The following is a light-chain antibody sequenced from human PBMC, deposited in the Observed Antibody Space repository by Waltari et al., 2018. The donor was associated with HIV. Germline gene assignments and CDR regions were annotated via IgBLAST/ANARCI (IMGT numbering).Light chain of an antibody. V-gene: IGLV2-14*03. CDR3: SSYSSSTALVV. J-gene: IGLJ2*01. CDR1: SRDVGGYRY. CDR2: DVS. Sequence: QSALTQPASVSGPPGQSITISCTGTSRDVGGYRYVSWYQQHPGKAPKLMIFDVSNRPSGVSNRFSGSKSGNTASLTISGLQAEDEAHYFCSSYSSSTALVVFGGGTKVTVL.